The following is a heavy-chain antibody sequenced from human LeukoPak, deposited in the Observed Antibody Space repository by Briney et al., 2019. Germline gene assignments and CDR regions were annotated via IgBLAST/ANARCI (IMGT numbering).Heavy chain of an antibody. D-gene: IGHD1-26*01. V-gene: IGHV3-30*02. CDR1: GFTFSSYG. CDR2: IRYDGSNK. Sequence: GGSLRLSCAASGFTFSSYGMHWVRQAPGKGLEWVAFIRYDGSNKYYADSVKGRFTISRDNSKNTLYLQMNSLRAEDTAVYYCAKVGAPSPYFQHWGQGTLVTVSS. CDR3: AKVGAPSPYFQH. J-gene: IGHJ1*01.